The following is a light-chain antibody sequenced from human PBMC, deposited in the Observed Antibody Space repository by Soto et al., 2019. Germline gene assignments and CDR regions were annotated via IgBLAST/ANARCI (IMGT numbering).Light chain of an antibody. CDR2: GNS. Sequence: QSVLTQPPSVSGAPGQRVTISCTGSSSNIGAGYDVHWYHQLPGTAPKLLIYGNSNRPSGVPDRFSGSKSGTSASLAITGLQAADEDDYYCQSYDSSLSVVFGGGTKLTVL. CDR1: SSNIGAGYD. J-gene: IGLJ2*01. V-gene: IGLV1-40*01. CDR3: QSYDSSLSVV.